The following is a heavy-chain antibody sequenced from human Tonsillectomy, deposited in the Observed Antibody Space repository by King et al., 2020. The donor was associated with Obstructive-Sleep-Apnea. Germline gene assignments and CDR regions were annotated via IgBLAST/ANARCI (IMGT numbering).Heavy chain of an antibody. Sequence: QLQESGPGLVKPSETLSLTCTVSGGSISSSSYYWGWIRQPPGKGLEWIGSIYYSGSTYYNPSLKSRVTISVDTSKNQFSLKLSSVTAADTAVYYCARDLGGYNFLYYYGMDVWGQGTTVTVSS. J-gene: IGHJ6*02. V-gene: IGHV4-39*07. D-gene: IGHD5-24*01. CDR3: ARDLGGYNFLYYYGMDV. CDR1: GGSISSSSYY. CDR2: IYYSGST.